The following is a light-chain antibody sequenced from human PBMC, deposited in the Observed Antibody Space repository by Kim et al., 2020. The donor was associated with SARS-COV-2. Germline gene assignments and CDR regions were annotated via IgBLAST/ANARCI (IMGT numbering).Light chain of an antibody. CDR3: QAWDSSTVV. J-gene: IGLJ2*01. V-gene: IGLV3-1*01. CDR2: QDN. CDR1: KLEDKY. Sequence: SYELTQPPSVSVSPGQTASITCSGDKLEDKYVSWYQQKPGQSPVLVIYQDNKRPSGLPERFSGSNSGNTATLTISGTQAMDEADYYCQAWDSSTVVFGGGTKVTVL.